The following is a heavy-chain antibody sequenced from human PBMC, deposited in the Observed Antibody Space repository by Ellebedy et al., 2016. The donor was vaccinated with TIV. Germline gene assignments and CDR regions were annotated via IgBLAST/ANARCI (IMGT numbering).Heavy chain of an antibody. CDR1: GYTFKNYG. D-gene: IGHD3-10*01. CDR3: ARRITMVRGTYGFDV. V-gene: IGHV1-18*01. Sequence: ASVKVSCKASGYTFKNYGISWVRQATGQGPEWMGWITVYNGKTDFAQKLQGRVTMTTDTSTSTAYMEVRSLKSDDTAVYYCARRITMVRGTYGFDVWGQGTTVIVSS. CDR2: ITVYNGKT. J-gene: IGHJ6*02.